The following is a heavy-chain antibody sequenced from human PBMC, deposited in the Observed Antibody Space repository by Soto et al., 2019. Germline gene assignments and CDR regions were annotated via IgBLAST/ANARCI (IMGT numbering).Heavy chain of an antibody. CDR2: ITGSGDST. V-gene: IGHV3-23*01. CDR1: GFTFVKYA. Sequence: PGGSLRLSCAASGFTFVKYAMTWVRQAPGKGLECVSSITGSGDSTYYTDSVKGRFTISRDNSRNTLYLQMNSLRAEDTAVYYCAKDQTAWGASMYYGMDVWGQGTTVTVSS. D-gene: IGHD1-26*01. J-gene: IGHJ6*02. CDR3: AKDQTAWGASMYYGMDV.